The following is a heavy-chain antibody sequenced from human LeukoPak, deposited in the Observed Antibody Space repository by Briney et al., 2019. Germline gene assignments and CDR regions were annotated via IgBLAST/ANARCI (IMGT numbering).Heavy chain of an antibody. Sequence: SVKVSCKASGGTFSSYAISWVRQAPGQGLEWMGGIIPIFGTANYAQKFQGRVTITADKSTSTAYMELSSLRSEDTAVYYCASYSSGYSDYYSDYWGQGTLVTVSS. D-gene: IGHD3-22*01. CDR3: ASYSSGYSDYYSDY. J-gene: IGHJ4*02. CDR2: IIPIFGTA. CDR1: GGTFSSYA. V-gene: IGHV1-69*06.